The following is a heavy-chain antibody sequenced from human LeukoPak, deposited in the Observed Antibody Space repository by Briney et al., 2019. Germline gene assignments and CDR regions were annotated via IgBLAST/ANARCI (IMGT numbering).Heavy chain of an antibody. CDR1: GGSFSIYY. CDR2: IYTSGST. D-gene: IGHD3-22*01. V-gene: IGHV4-4*07. J-gene: IGHJ5*02. Sequence: SETLSLTCTVSGGSFSIYYWSWIRQPAGKGLEWIGRIYTSGSTNYNPSLKSRVTMSVDTSKNQFSLKLSSVTAADTAVYYCARDGSGYYHVGWFDPWGQGTLVTVSS. CDR3: ARDGSGYYHVGWFDP.